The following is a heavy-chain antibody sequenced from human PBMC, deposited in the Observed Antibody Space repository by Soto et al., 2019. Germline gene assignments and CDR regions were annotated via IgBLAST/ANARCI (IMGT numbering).Heavy chain of an antibody. CDR1: GFTFSSYG. V-gene: IGHV3-33*01. CDR3: ARELEVVTGTPAWAYYYYGMDV. J-gene: IGHJ6*02. D-gene: IGHD2-21*02. CDR2: IWYDGSNK. Sequence: QVQLVESGGGVVQPGRSLRLSCAASGFTFSSYGMHWVRQAPGKGLEWVAVIWYDGSNKYYADSVKGRVTISRDNSKNTLYLQMNSLRAEDTAVYYCARELEVVTGTPAWAYYYYGMDVWGQGTTVTVSS.